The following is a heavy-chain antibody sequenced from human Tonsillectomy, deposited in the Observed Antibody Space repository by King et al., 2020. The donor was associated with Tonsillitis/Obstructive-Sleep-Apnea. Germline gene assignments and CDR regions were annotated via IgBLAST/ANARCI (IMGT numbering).Heavy chain of an antibody. CDR1: GGTFSSYA. CDR2: IIPILGTP. V-gene: IGHV1-69*04. J-gene: IGHJ6*03. CDR3: AREGVVVAAISYYYMDV. D-gene: IGHD2-15*01. Sequence: IQLVQSGAEVKKPGSSVKVSCKASGGTFSSYAITWVRQAPGQGLEWMGRIIPILGTPNYAQKFQGRVTITADKSTSTAYMELSSLRSEDTAVYYCAREGVVVAAISYYYMDVWGKGTTVTVSS.